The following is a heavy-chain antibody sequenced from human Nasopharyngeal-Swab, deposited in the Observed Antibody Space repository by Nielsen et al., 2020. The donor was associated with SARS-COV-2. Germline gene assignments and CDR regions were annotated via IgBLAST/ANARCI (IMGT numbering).Heavy chain of an antibody. J-gene: IGHJ3*02. CDR3: ARDDSSPHVGAFDI. Sequence: GESLKISCAASGFTFSSYDMHWVRQATGKGLEWVSAIGTAGDTYYPGSVKGRFTISRDNAKNSLYLQMNSLRAEDTAVYYCARDDSSPHVGAFDIWGQGTMVTVSS. CDR2: IGTAGDT. V-gene: IGHV3-13*01. CDR1: GFTFSSYD. D-gene: IGHD3-22*01.